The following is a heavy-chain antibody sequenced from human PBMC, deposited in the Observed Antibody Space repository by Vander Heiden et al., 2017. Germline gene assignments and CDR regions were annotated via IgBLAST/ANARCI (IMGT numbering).Heavy chain of an antibody. CDR1: GFTVSSNY. Sequence: VQLVESGGGLIQPGWSLRLSCSASGFTVSSNYMSWVRQAPGKGLEWVSVIYSGGSTYYADAVKGRFTISRDNSKNTMYLQMNRLRAEDTAVYYCARGRPDFDYGMDVWGQGTTVTVSS. CDR2: IYSGGST. CDR3: ARGRPDFDYGMDV. V-gene: IGHV3-53*01. D-gene: IGHD2-21*01. J-gene: IGHJ6*02.